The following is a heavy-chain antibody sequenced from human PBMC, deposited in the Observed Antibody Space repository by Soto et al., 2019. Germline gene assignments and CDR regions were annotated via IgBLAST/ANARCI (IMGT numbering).Heavy chain of an antibody. CDR3: AREDIVVVPAARGYYGMDV. Sequence: QVQLVESGGGVVQPGRSLRLSCAASGFTFSSYGMHWVRQAPGKGLEWVAVIWYDGSNKYYADSVKGRFTISRDNSKNTLYLQTNSLRAEDTAVYYCAREDIVVVPAARGYYGMDVWGQGTTVTVSS. CDR1: GFTFSSYG. J-gene: IGHJ6*02. D-gene: IGHD2-2*01. V-gene: IGHV3-33*01. CDR2: IWYDGSNK.